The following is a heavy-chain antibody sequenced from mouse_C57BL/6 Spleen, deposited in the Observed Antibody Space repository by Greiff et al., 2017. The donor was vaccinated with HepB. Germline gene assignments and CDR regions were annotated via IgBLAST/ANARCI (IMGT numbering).Heavy chain of an antibody. Sequence: EVQLVESGGGLVQPKGSLKLSCAASGFSFNTYAMNWVRQAPGKGLEWVARIRIKSNNYATYYADSVKDRFTISRDDSESMLYLQMNNLKTEDTAMYYCVRHDYDGNFDYWGQGTTLTVSS. J-gene: IGHJ2*01. CDR3: VRHDYDGNFDY. CDR1: GFSFNTYA. V-gene: IGHV10-1*01. CDR2: IRIKSNNYAT. D-gene: IGHD2-4*01.